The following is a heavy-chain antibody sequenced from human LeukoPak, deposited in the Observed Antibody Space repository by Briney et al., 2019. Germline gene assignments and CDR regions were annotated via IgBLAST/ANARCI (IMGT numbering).Heavy chain of an antibody. Sequence: ASVKVSCKASDYTFTSYGVSWVRQAPGQGLEWMGWINGYNGNTNYAQNFQGRVSMTTETSTNTAYMELRSLTSDDTAVYYCARCSDLGYCNGGTCYSGYHCYGMDVWGQGTTVIVSS. V-gene: IGHV1-18*01. CDR1: DYTFTSYG. CDR2: INGYNGNT. CDR3: ARCSDLGYCNGGTCYSGYHCYGMDV. J-gene: IGHJ6*02. D-gene: IGHD2-15*01.